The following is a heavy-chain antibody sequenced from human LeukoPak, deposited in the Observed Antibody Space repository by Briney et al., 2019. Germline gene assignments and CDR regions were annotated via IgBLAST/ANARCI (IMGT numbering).Heavy chain of an antibody. Sequence: ASVKVSCKASGYTFTGYYMHWVRQAPGQGLEWMGWINPSSGGTNYAQKFQGRVTMTRDTSISTAYMELSRLRSDDTAVYYCARVPGRTIAVAGTGYFDYWGQGTLVTVSS. CDR2: INPSSGGT. CDR3: ARVPGRTIAVAGTGYFDY. V-gene: IGHV1-2*02. CDR1: GYTFTGYY. J-gene: IGHJ4*02. D-gene: IGHD6-19*01.